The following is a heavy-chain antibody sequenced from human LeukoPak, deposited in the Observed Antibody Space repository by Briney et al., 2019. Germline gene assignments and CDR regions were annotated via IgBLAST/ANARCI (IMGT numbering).Heavy chain of an antibody. Sequence: SETLSLTCTVSGGSISRYSWSWLRQPPGKGLEWIGYIYYSGSTNYNPSLKSRVTISVDTSKNQFSLKLSSVTAADTAVYYCARGVVIAPQTFDYWGQGTLVTVSS. CDR3: ARGVVIAPQTFDY. J-gene: IGHJ4*02. CDR1: GGSISRYS. CDR2: IYYSGST. D-gene: IGHD2-21*01. V-gene: IGHV4-59*01.